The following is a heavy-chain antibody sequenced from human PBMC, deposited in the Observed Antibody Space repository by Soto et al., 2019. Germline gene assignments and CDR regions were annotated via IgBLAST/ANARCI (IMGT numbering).Heavy chain of an antibody. CDR3: ARNLTVYESAGYYSGYFDY. CDR2: IYNSGST. Sequence: SETLSLTCTVSGVSISSGSNYWGWIRQPPGKGLEWIGSIYNSGSTVYNPSLKSRVTISVDTSNNKFSLRLASVTAADTAVYYCARNLTVYESAGYYSGYFDYWGQGTLVTVSS. CDR1: GVSISSGSNY. V-gene: IGHV4-39*01. D-gene: IGHD3-22*01. J-gene: IGHJ4*02.